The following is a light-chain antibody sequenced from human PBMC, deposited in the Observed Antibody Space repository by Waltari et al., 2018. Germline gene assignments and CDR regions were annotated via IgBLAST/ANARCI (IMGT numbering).Light chain of an antibody. CDR3: QQYGSLPWT. J-gene: IGKJ1*01. CDR2: DAS. V-gene: IGKV3-20*01. Sequence: EVVLTQSLGTLSLSPGERATLSCRASQYVTNDYLDWYQQKPGQAPSLLIYDASIRATGIPDRFSGSGSGTDFTLTITRLEPEDFAVYHCQQYGSLPWTFGQGTKVEMK. CDR1: QYVTNDY.